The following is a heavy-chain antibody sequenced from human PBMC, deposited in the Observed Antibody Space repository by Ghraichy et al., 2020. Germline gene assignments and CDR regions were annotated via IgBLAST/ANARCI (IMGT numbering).Heavy chain of an antibody. CDR2: ISYSGST. CDR3: ARGAPGGFAY. V-gene: IGHV4-61*01. D-gene: IGHD3-16*01. Sequence: SETLSLTCTVSGGSVSSDNYYWSWIRQPPGKGLEWIGYISYSGSTNYNPSLKSRVTILVDTSKNQFSLKLNSVTAADTAVYYCARGAPGGFAYRGQGTLATVSS. J-gene: IGHJ4*02. CDR1: GGSVSSDNYY.